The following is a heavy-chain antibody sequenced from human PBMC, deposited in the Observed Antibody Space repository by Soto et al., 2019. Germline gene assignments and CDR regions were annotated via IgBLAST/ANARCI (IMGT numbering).Heavy chain of an antibody. CDR3: AREAGAMVQGGFDP. J-gene: IGHJ5*02. D-gene: IGHD3-10*01. CDR1: GCNIGSGGYY. CDR2: IYYSGST. Sequence: PSETHSLTSTVSGCNIGSGGYYWSWIRQHPGKGLEWIGYIYYSGSTYYNPSLKSRVTISVDTSKDQFSLKLSSVTAADTAVYYCAREAGAMVQGGFDPWGQGTLVTVSS. V-gene: IGHV4-31*03.